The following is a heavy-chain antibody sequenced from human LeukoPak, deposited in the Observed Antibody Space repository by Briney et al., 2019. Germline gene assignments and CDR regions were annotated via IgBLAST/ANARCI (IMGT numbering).Heavy chain of an antibody. D-gene: IGHD3-16*01. CDR2: ISAYNGNT. Sequence: ASVKVSCKASGYTFTSYGISWVRQAPGQGLEWMGWISAYNGNTNYAQKLQGRVTMTTDTSTSTAYMELRSLRSDDAAVYYCARGGSFSFIGELYYFDYWGQGTLVTVSS. V-gene: IGHV1-18*04. J-gene: IGHJ4*02. CDR3: ARGGSFSFIGELYYFDY. CDR1: GYTFTSYG.